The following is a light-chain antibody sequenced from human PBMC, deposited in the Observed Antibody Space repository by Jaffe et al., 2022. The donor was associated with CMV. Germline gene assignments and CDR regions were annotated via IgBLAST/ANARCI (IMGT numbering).Light chain of an antibody. J-gene: IGLJ1*01. CDR2: EVS. CDR1: SSDVGGYDY. Sequence: QSTLTQPPSASGSRGQSVTISCTGTSSDVGGYDYVSWYQQHPGKAPKLMLYEVSKRPSGVPDRFSGSKSGNTASLTVSGLQAEDEADYYCSSYAGRNIWVFGTGTEVIVL. CDR3: SSYAGRNIWV. V-gene: IGLV2-8*01.